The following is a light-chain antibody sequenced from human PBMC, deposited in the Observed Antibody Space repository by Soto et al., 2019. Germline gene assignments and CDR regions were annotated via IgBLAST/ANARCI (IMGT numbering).Light chain of an antibody. V-gene: IGKV3D-15*01. J-gene: IGKJ4*01. CDR2: DIS. CDR3: QQYNNWPLT. CDR1: QSVSSN. Sequence: EIVMTQSPATLSVSQGERATLSCRPSQSVSSNLAWYHQKPGQAHSLLIYDISARATGIPTRFSGSGSGTDFTLTISSLQSEDFAVYSCQQYNNWPLTFGGGTKVDIK.